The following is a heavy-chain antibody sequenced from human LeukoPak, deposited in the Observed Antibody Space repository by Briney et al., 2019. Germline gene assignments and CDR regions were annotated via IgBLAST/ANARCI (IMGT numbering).Heavy chain of an antibody. D-gene: IGHD3-22*01. CDR1: GGSFSGYY. CDR2: INHSGST. V-gene: IGHV4-34*01. CDR3: ARGQGRYYYDSSGYYSTKVRFDY. Sequence: SGTLSLTCAVYGGSFSGYYWSWIRQPPGKGLEWTGEINHSGSTNYNPSLKSRVTVSVDTSKNQFSLKLSSVTAADTAVYYCARGQGRYYYDSSGYYSTKVRFDYWGQGTLVTVSS. J-gene: IGHJ4*02.